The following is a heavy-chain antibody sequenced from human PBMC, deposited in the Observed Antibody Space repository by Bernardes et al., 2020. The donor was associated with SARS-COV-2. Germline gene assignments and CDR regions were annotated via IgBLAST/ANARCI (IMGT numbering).Heavy chain of an antibody. CDR1: GYSFTSYW. CDR2: IYPGDSDT. D-gene: IGHD3-3*01. CDR3: ARLKSFWSGYGYYYGMDV. Sequence: GESLKISCKGSGYSFTSYWIGWVRQMPGKGLEWMGIIYPGDSDTRYSPSFPGQVTISADKSISTAYLQWSSLKASDTAMYYCARLKSFWSGYGYYYGMDVWGQGTTVTVSS. V-gene: IGHV5-51*01. J-gene: IGHJ6*02.